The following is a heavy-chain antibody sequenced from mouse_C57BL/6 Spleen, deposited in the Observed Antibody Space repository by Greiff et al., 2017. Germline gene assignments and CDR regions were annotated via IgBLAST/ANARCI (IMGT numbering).Heavy chain of an antibody. D-gene: IGHD1-1*01. CDR3: ARRGDSSYLDY. CDR2: IHPNSGST. CDR1: GYTFTSYW. Sequence: VQLQQPGAELVKPGASVKLSCKASGYTFTSYWMHWVKQRPGQGLEWIGMIHPNSGSTNYNEKFKSKATVTVDKSSSTAYMQLSSRTSDDSAVYYCARRGDSSYLDYWGQGTTLTVSS. J-gene: IGHJ2*01. V-gene: IGHV1-64*01.